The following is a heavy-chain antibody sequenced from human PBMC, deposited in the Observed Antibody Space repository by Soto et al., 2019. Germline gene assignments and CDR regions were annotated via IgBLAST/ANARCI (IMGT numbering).Heavy chain of an antibody. V-gene: IGHV3-66*04. D-gene: IGHD6-19*01. J-gene: IGHJ4*02. CDR2: IHSGGST. Sequence: EVQLVESGGGLVQPGGSLRLSCAASGITVSSNFMTWVRQAPGKGLEWVSVIHSGGSTYSANSVKGRITISRDHSKNTVYLQMNSLRAEDTAVYYCARRVAAVPGHYYFDYWGQGTLVTVSS. CDR3: ARRVAAVPGHYYFDY. CDR1: GITVSSNF.